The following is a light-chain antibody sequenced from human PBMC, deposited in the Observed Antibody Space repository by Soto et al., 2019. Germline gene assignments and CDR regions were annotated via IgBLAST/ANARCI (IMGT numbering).Light chain of an antibody. CDR3: QQYNNWPRT. Sequence: EIWMTQSPATLSLSPGERATLCCRASQSVSSNLAWYQQKPGQAPRLLIYGASTRATGIPARFSGSGSGTEFTLTISSLQSEDFAVYYCQQYNNWPRTFGQGTKVDI. J-gene: IGKJ1*01. V-gene: IGKV3-15*01. CDR2: GAS. CDR1: QSVSSN.